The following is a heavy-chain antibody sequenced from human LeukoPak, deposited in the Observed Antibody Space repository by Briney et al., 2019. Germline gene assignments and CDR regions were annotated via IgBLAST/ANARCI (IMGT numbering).Heavy chain of an antibody. J-gene: IGHJ4*02. CDR3: ASWVVPAASGPYFDY. Sequence: GSSVKVSCKASGGTFSSCAISWVRQAPGQGLEWMGGIIPIFGTANYAQKFQGRVTITADKSTSTAYMELSSLRSEDTAVYYCASWVVPAASGPYFDYWGQGTLATVSS. CDR2: IIPIFGTA. D-gene: IGHD2-2*01. V-gene: IGHV1-69*06. CDR1: GGTFSSCA.